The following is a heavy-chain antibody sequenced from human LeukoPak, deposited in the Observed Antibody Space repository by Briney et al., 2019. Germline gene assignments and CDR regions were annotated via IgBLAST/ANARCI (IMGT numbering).Heavy chain of an antibody. D-gene: IGHD2-2*01. Sequence: PSETLSLTCAVYGGSFSGYYWSWIRQSPGKGLEWIGEINHSGSTNYNPSLKSRVTISVDTSKNQFSLKLTSVTAADTAVYYCARGIGPDIVVVPAALYGMDVWGQGTTVTVSS. CDR2: INHSGST. CDR1: GGSFSGYY. J-gene: IGHJ6*02. V-gene: IGHV4-34*01. CDR3: ARGIGPDIVVVPAALYGMDV.